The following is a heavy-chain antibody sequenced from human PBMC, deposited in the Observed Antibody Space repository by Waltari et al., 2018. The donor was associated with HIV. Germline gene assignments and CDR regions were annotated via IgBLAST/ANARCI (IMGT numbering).Heavy chain of an antibody. J-gene: IGHJ2*01. Sequence: QLQLQESGPGLVKPSETLSLTCTVPGGPVSSSSYFWGWIRQPPGKGREWVGWIYSTGRAYYNPSLKSRVTISVDTSKNQFSLKVTSVTAADTAVYYCARHALRVGAAYWNFDLWGRGTLVTVSS. V-gene: IGHV4-39*01. CDR1: GGPVSSSSYF. D-gene: IGHD1-26*01. CDR3: ARHALRVGAAYWNFDL. CDR2: IYSTGRA.